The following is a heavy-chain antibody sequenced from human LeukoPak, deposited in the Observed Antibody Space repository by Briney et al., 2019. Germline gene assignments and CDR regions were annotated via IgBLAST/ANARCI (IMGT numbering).Heavy chain of an antibody. CDR3: ARDRGWEVLDF. CDR1: GVSISNYY. Sequence: VKPSETLSLTCSVSGVSISNYYWTWIRQSPGKGLEWIGNIYYSGSTNYNPSLKSRVTISSDTSKNQFSLKLSSVTAADTAVYFCARDRGWEVLDFWGQGTLVTVSS. V-gene: IGHV4-59*12. J-gene: IGHJ4*02. D-gene: IGHD1-26*01. CDR2: IYYSGST.